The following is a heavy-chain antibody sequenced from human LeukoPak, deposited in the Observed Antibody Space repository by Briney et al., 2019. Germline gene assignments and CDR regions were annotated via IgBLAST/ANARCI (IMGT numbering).Heavy chain of an antibody. CDR1: GFTVSSDY. J-gene: IGHJ4*02. V-gene: IGHV3-53*01. CDR3: ARATLDN. Sequence: GGSLRLSCAASGFTVSSDYISWVRQAPGKGLEWVSIIYSGGSTKYADSVKARFTISRDNSKNTIYLQMNSLRADDTAVYYCARATLDNWGQGTLVTVSS. CDR2: IYSGGST.